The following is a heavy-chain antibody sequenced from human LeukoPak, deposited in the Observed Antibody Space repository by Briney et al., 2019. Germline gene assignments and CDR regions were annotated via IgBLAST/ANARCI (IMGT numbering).Heavy chain of an antibody. CDR2: IYSGGST. J-gene: IGHJ3*02. V-gene: IGHV3-53*01. CDR3: ARDSRYSYGPFDAFDI. CDR1: GFTVSSDY. D-gene: IGHD5-18*01. Sequence: GGSLRLSCAASGFTVSSDYMSWVRQAPGKGLEWVSVIYSGGSTYYADSVKGRFTISRDNSKNTLYLQMNSLRAEDTAVYYCARDSRYSYGPFDAFDIWGQGTMVTVSS.